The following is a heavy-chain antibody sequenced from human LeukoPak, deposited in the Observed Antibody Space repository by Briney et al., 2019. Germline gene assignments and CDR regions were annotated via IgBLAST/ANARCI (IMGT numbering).Heavy chain of an antibody. CDR3: ARGYWVVGGAFDI. J-gene: IGHJ3*02. CDR2: IYYSGST. CDR1: GGSISSGGYS. D-gene: IGHD2-15*01. V-gene: IGHV4-30-4*07. Sequence: PSETLSLTCAVSGGSISSGGYSWSWIRQPPGKGLEWIGYIYYSGSTYYNPSLKSRVTISVDTSKNQFSLKLSSVTAADTAVYYCARGYWVVGGAFDIWGQGTMVTVSS.